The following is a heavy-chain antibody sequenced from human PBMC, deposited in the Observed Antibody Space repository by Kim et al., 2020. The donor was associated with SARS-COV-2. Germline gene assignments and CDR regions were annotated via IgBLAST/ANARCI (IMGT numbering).Heavy chain of an antibody. CDR2: ISYDGSNK. D-gene: IGHD1-26*01. J-gene: IGHJ4*02. Sequence: GGSLRLSCAASGFTFNTYGMHWVRQAPGKGLEWVAVISYDGSNKYYAYSVKGRFTISRDNSKNTLYLQMNSLRIEDTAVYYCAKSFSGIYFGYDYWGQGTLVTVSS. V-gene: IGHV3-30*18. CDR1: GFTFNTYG. CDR3: AKSFSGIYFGYDY.